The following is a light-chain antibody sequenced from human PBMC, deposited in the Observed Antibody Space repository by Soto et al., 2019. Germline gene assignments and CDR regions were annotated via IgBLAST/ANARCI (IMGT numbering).Light chain of an antibody. CDR1: QTISTS. J-gene: IGKJ1*01. Sequence: DIQMTQSPSSLSASVGDRVTITCRATQTISTSLAWYQQKPGKAPKLLIYDASNLEIGVPSRFSGSGSGTEFTLTISSLQPDDFATYYCQKYNSYLWTFGQGTKVDI. CDR2: DAS. CDR3: QKYNSYLWT. V-gene: IGKV1-5*01.